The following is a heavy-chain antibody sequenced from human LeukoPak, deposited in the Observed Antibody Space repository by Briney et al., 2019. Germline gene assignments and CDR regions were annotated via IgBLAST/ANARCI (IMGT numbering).Heavy chain of an antibody. V-gene: IGHV4-39*07. CDR2: ISYSGTT. CDR1: GASISTRSYY. D-gene: IGHD4-17*01. Sequence: KPSETLSLTCTVSGASISTRSYYWGWIRQPPGKGLEWIGSISYSGTTYYNPSLQSRVTISVDTSKNQFSLKLRSVTAADTAIYYCARNPDRTETAEPDYWGQGTLVTVSS. J-gene: IGHJ4*02. CDR3: ARNPDRTETAEPDY.